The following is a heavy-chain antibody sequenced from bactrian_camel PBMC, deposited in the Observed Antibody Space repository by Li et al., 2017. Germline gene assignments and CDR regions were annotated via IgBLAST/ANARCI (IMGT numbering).Heavy chain of an antibody. D-gene: IGHD3*01. CDR3: AADLCCTGSWCSTY. V-gene: IGHV3S61*01. Sequence: HVQLVESGGGSVQPGGSLTLSCTASGDNEEGYSMAWFRQVPGKKREGVAGIDIRDTSDYADSVKGRFTVSQDHGKKTLYLHANSLKTEDTAVYYCAADLCCTGSWCSTYWGQGTQVTVS. CDR2: IDIRDTS. J-gene: IGHJ4*01. CDR1: GDNEEGYS.